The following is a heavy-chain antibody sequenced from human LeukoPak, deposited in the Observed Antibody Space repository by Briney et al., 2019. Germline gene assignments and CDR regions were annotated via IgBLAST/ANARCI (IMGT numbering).Heavy chain of an antibody. CDR2: IYHSGST. CDR1: GYSISSGYY. D-gene: IGHD5-18*01. J-gene: IGHJ4*02. CDR3: AISGYSYGDPNFDY. V-gene: IGHV4-38-2*01. Sequence: KTSETLSLTCAVSGYSISSGYYWGWIRQPPGKGLEWIGSIYHSGSTYYNPSLKSRVTISVDTSKNQLSLKLSSVTAADTAVYYCAISGYSYGDPNFDYWGQGTLVTVSS.